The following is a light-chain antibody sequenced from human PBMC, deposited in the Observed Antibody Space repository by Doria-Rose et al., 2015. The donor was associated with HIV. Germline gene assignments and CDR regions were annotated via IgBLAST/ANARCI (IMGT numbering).Light chain of an antibody. Sequence: TQSPGTLSLSPGERATLSCRASQSFSSTYLAWYQQKPGQAPSLLIYDGSTRATGILDRFSASGSWTDFTLTINRLEPEDFALYYCHQYGTSWTFGQGTKVEI. V-gene: IGKV3-20*01. CDR1: QSFSSTY. CDR3: HQYGTSWT. J-gene: IGKJ1*01. CDR2: DGS.